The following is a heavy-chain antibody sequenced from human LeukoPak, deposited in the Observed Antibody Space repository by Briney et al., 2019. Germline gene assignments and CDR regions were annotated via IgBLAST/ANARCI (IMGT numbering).Heavy chain of an antibody. D-gene: IGHD6-13*01. CDR2: IYPGDSDT. J-gene: IGHJ1*01. V-gene: IGHV5-51*01. Sequence: GESLKISCKGSGYSFTSYWIGWVRQMPGKGLEWMGIIYPGDSDTRYSSSFQGQVTISADKSISTAYLQWSSLKASDTAMYYCARSPYSSSWYIYFQHWGQGTLVTVSS. CDR3: ARSPYSSSWYIYFQH. CDR1: GYSFTSYW.